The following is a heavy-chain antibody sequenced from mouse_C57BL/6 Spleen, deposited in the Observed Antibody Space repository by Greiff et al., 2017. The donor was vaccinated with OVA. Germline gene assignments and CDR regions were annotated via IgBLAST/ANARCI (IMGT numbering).Heavy chain of an antibody. D-gene: IGHD2-10*01. V-gene: IGHV5-4*01. J-gene: IGHJ4*01. Sequence: EVHLVESGGGLVKPGGSLKLSCAASGFTFSSYAMSWVRQTPEKRLEWVATISDGGSYTYYPDNVKGRFTISRDNAKNNLYLQMSHLKSEDTAMYYGARDQTYYGNEDAMDYWGQGTSVTVSS. CDR1: GFTFSSYA. CDR3: ARDQTYYGNEDAMDY. CDR2: ISDGGSYT.